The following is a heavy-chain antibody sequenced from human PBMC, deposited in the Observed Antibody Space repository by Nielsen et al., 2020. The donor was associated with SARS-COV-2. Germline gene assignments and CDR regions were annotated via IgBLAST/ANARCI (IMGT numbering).Heavy chain of an antibody. CDR2: ISRSGGT. D-gene: IGHD4-17*01. CDR1: GGSFSDYH. Sequence: SETLSLTCAVYGGSFSDYHWTWIRQPPGKGLEWIGEISRSGGTNYNPSLQSRVTISEDTSKNQFSLILSSVTAADTAVYYCARDYFGDYLDAFDIWGQGTTVIVSS. CDR3: ARDYFGDYLDAFDI. V-gene: IGHV4-34*01. J-gene: IGHJ3*02.